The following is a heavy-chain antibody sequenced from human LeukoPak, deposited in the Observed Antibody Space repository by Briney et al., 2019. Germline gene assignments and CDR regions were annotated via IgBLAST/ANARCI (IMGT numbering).Heavy chain of an antibody. CDR3: ARLSVPAFDI. CDR2: VKSDGSMT. Sequence: GGSLRLSCAASGFTFSSYSMNWVRQAPGKGLVWVSRVKSDGSMTNYADSVKGRFTISRDNAKNTLYLQMNSLRAEDTAVYYCARLSVPAFDIWGQGTMVTVSS. V-gene: IGHV3-74*01. D-gene: IGHD2-2*01. CDR1: GFTFSSYS. J-gene: IGHJ3*02.